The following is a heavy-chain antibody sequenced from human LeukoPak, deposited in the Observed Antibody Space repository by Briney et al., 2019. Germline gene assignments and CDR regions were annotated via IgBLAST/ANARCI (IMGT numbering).Heavy chain of an antibody. Sequence: PGGSLRLSCAASGFTFISYSMNWVRQAPGKVLEWVSSIGSSSSYIYYADSVKGRFTISRDNAKNSLYLQMNSLRAEDTAVYYCARFQHPVRLVSGSQLPDYWGQGTLVTVSS. D-gene: IGHD1-26*01. J-gene: IGHJ4*02. V-gene: IGHV3-21*01. CDR2: IGSSSSYI. CDR1: GFTFISYS. CDR3: ARFQHPVRLVSGSQLPDY.